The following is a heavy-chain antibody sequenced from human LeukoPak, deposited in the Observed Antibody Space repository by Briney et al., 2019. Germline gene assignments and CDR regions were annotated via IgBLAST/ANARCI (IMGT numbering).Heavy chain of an antibody. J-gene: IGHJ4*02. CDR2: ISSSGSTI. V-gene: IGHV3-48*03. CDR1: GFTFSSYE. Sequence: GGSLRLSCAASGFTFSSYEMNWVRQAPGKGLEWVSYISSSGSTIYYADSVKGRFTISRDNAKNSLYLQMNSLRAEDTAVYYCARDALDSSGYYYDYWGQGTLVTVSS. D-gene: IGHD3-22*01. CDR3: ARDALDSSGYYYDY.